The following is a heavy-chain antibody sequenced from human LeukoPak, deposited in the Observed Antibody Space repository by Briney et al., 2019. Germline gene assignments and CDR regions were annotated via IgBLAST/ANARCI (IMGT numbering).Heavy chain of an antibody. V-gene: IGHV1-3*01. Sequence: WASVKVSCKASGYTFTSYAMHWVRQAPGQRLGWTGWINAGNGNTKYSQKFQGRVTITRDTSASTAYMELSSLRSEDTAVYYCARDRATIIRWFDPWGQGTLVTVSS. CDR2: INAGNGNT. J-gene: IGHJ5*02. CDR1: GYTFTSYA. CDR3: ARDRATIIRWFDP. D-gene: IGHD5-24*01.